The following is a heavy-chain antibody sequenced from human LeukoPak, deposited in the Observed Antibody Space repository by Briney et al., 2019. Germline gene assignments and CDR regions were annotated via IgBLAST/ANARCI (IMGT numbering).Heavy chain of an antibody. D-gene: IGHD2-2*01. CDR3: ARDFACSSTSCYYRGFDY. CDR1: GFTFSSYA. Sequence: PGGSLRLSCAASGFTFSSYAMHWVRQAPGKGLEWVAVISYDGSNKYYADSVKGRFTISRDNSKNTLYLQMNSLRAEDTAVYYCARDFACSSTSCYYRGFDYWGQGTLVTVSS. V-gene: IGHV3-30-3*01. CDR2: ISYDGSNK. J-gene: IGHJ4*02.